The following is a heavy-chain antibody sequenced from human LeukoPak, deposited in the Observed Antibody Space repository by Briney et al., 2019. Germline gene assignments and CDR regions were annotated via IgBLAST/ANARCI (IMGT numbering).Heavy chain of an antibody. CDR2: IYYSGST. V-gene: IGHV4-39*01. Sequence: SETLSLTCTVSGGSISSSSYYWGWIRQPPGKGLEWIGSIYYSGSTYYNPSLKSRVTISVDTSKNQFSLKLSSVTAADTAVYYCARHIVRYDYVWGSPMPNDAFDIWGQGTMVTVSS. D-gene: IGHD3-16*01. CDR1: GGSISSSSYY. CDR3: ARHIVRYDYVWGSPMPNDAFDI. J-gene: IGHJ3*02.